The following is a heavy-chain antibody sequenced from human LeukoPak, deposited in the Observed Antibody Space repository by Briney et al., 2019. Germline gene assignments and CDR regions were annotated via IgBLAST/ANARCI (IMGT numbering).Heavy chain of an antibody. V-gene: IGHV4-31*03. D-gene: IGHD6-19*01. CDR1: GGSISSTGYF. CDR3: ARDQSSGYNWFAP. J-gene: IGHJ5*02. Sequence: SQTLSLTCTVSGGSISSTGYFWNWIRQHPGKGLEWIGYIYYSGSTNYNPSLRSRVTISADTSKNQFSLKVTSVTAADTAVYYCARDQSSGYNWFAPWGQGTLVTVSS. CDR2: IYYSGST.